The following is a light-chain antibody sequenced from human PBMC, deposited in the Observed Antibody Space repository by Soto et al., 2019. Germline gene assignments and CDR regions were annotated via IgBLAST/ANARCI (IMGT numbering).Light chain of an antibody. V-gene: IGKV3-15*01. CDR2: DAF. J-gene: IGKJ1*01. Sequence: EVVLTQSSVTPSVSPGGRATHYCRARQSGTTNLAWYQQKTGQAPRLLIYDAFTRATGIPARFSGSGSGTEFTLTIDSLQSEDFAVYYCHQYDNWPPWTFGQGTKVDIK. CDR3: HQYDNWPPWT. CDR1: QSGTTN.